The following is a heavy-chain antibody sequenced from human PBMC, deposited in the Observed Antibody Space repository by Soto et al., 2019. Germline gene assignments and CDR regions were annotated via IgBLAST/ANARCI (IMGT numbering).Heavy chain of an antibody. D-gene: IGHD3-10*02. V-gene: IGHV3-74*01. CDR2: INSDGSST. CDR1: GFTFSSYW. Sequence: PGGSLRLSCAASGFTFSSYWMHWVRQAPGKGLVWVSRINSDGSSTSYADSVKGRFTISRDNAKNTLYLQMNSLRAEDTAVYYCARAHLYYVPDYWDQGTLVTVSS. CDR3: ARAHLYYVPDY. J-gene: IGHJ4*02.